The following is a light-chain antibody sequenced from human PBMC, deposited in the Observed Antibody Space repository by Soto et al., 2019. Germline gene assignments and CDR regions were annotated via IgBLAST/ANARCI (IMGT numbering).Light chain of an antibody. J-gene: IGLJ1*01. Sequence: QSVLTQPPSASGSPGQSVTISCTGTSSDVGSYNYVSWYQQHPGKAPKLMIYDVSKRPSGVPDRFSASKSGNTASLTVSGLQAEDEADYYFSSYAGTNNPHVFGTGTKLTVL. CDR1: SSDVGSYNY. CDR3: SSYAGTNNPHV. V-gene: IGLV2-8*01. CDR2: DVS.